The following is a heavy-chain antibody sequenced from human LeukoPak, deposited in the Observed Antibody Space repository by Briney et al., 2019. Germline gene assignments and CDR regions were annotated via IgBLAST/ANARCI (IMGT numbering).Heavy chain of an antibody. CDR2: INSDGSGT. CDR3: ARDSYYDSSAYLYTTPQWPMAAY. CDR1: GFTFSSYW. V-gene: IGHV3-74*01. Sequence: GGSLTLSCAVSGFTFSSYWMHWVRHAPGKGLVWVSRINSDGSGTIYADSVKGLFTISRDNAKNTLYLQMTSLRAEDTAVYYCARDSYYDSSAYLYTTPQWPMAAYWGQGTLVTVSS. J-gene: IGHJ4*02. D-gene: IGHD3-22*01.